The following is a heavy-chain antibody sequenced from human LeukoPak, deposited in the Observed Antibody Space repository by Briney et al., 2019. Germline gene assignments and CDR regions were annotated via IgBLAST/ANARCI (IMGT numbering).Heavy chain of an antibody. V-gene: IGHV3-23*01. J-gene: IGHJ4*02. CDR2: ISGSGDYI. Sequence: GGSLRLSCAASGFTFNNYGMSWVRQAPGKGLEWVSAISGSGDYIFYADSVKGRFTISRDNSKNTLYLQMNSLRAEDTAVYYCAKDHRQPYYYDSSGYYPDYWGQGTLVTVSS. CDR1: GFTFNNYG. CDR3: AKDHRQPYYYDSSGYYPDY. D-gene: IGHD3-22*01.